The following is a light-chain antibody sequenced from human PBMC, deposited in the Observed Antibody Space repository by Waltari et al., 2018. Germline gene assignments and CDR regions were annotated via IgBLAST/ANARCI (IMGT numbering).Light chain of an antibody. Sequence: EAMMTQSPATLSVSPGDRATLSCRASQSVSKQVAWFQQKPGQAPSPLIYDASTRATGVPARFSGSGSGTEFTLTISSLQTEDFAVYYCQQYNNWPLYTFGQGTKLEIK. CDR2: DAS. CDR3: QQYNNWPLYT. J-gene: IGKJ2*01. V-gene: IGKV3-15*01. CDR1: QSVSKQ.